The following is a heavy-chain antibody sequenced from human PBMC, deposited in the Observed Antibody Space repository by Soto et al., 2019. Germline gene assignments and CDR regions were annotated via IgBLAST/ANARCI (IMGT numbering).Heavy chain of an antibody. J-gene: IGHJ4*02. D-gene: IGHD6-19*01. CDR2: IHGGDSNT. CDR3: ARRVTSSTGWDY. Sequence: ESLKISCKGSGYMFTNYWIGWVRQMPGKGLEWMGIIHGGDSNTRYSPSFDGQVTISTDKSINTAYLQWSSLKASDTAMYYCARRVTSSTGWDYWGQGTLVTVSS. CDR1: GYMFTNYW. V-gene: IGHV5-51*01.